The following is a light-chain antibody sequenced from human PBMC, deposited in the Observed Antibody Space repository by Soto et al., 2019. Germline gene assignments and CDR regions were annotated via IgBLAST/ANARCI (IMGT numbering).Light chain of an antibody. CDR2: DNN. CDR3: GTWDSRLSAVV. J-gene: IGLJ2*01. Sequence: QSVLTQPPSVSAAPGQTVTISCSGSSSNIGNNYVSWYQQLPGTAPKLLIYDNNKRPSGIPDRFSGSKSGTSATLGITGLQTGDEADYYCGTWDSRLSAVVFDGGTQLTVL. CDR1: SSNIGNNY. V-gene: IGLV1-51*01.